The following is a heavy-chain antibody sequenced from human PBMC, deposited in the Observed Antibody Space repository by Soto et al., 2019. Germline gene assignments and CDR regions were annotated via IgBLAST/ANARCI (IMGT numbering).Heavy chain of an antibody. D-gene: IGHD5-18*01. V-gene: IGHV3-23*01. CDR3: AKLEGYSYGYPIDY. J-gene: IGHJ4*02. Sequence: PGGSLRLSSAASGFTINSHAMRWVRQAPGKGLEWVSAISGSGGSTYYADSVKGRFTISRDNSKNTLYLQMNSLRAEDTAVYYCAKLEGYSYGYPIDYWGQGTLVTVSS. CDR2: ISGSGGST. CDR1: GFTINSHA.